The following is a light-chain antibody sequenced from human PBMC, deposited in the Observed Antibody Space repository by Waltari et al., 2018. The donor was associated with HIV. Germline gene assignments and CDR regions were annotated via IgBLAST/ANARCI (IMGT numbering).Light chain of an antibody. Sequence: QPPSASGSPGQSVTIPCTGTSSDVGGYNYVAWYQQHPGKAPKLMIYEVSKRPSGVPDRLAGSKSGNTASLTGSGLQAEDEADYYCSSYAGSNNLLFGGGAKLTVL. J-gene: IGLJ2*01. CDR1: SSDVGGYNY. CDR2: EVS. V-gene: IGLV2-8*01. CDR3: SSYAGSNNLL.